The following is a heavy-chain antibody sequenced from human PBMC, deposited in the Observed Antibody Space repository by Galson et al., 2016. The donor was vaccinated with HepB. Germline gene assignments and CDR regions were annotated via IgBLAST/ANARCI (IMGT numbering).Heavy chain of an antibody. CDR2: IYYSGGT. J-gene: IGHJ4*02. V-gene: IGHV4-31*03. CDR3: AGYEVVSFDY. CDR1: GGSISSRGYY. D-gene: IGHD2-15*01. Sequence: TLSLTCTVSGGSISSRGYYWSWIRQHPGKGLEWIGYIYYSGGTYYNPSLQSRLTISLDTSNNHFSLKLDSVTAADTAVYYCAGYEVVSFDYWGQGTLATVSS.